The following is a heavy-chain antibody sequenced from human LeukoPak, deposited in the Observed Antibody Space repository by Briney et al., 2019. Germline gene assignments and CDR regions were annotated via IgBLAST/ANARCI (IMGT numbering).Heavy chain of an antibody. CDR1: GGSIGTFY. D-gene: IGHD6-13*01. J-gene: IGHJ4*02. V-gene: IGHV4-59*08. CDR3: ARQVAATAPVGY. CDR2: VYYNGNT. Sequence: SETLSLTCTVSGGSIGTFYWSWIRQPPGKRLEWIGDVYYNGNTNYNPSLKSRDTISVYTSKNQFSLKMTSVTAADTAVYYCARQVAATAPVGYWGQGTLVTVSS.